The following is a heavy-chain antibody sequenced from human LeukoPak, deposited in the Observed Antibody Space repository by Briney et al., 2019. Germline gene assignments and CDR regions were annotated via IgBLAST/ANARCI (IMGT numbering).Heavy chain of an antibody. V-gene: IGHV1-46*01. D-gene: IGHD1-26*01. Sequence: ASVTVSCKASGYTFSSYYMHWVRQAPGQGLEWMGMINPNGGSTSYAQKFQGRGTMTRDMSTSTVYMEVSSLRSEDTAVYYCARGSFYFDYWGQGTLVTVSS. CDR3: ARGSFYFDY. J-gene: IGHJ4*02. CDR1: GYTFSSYY. CDR2: INPNGGST.